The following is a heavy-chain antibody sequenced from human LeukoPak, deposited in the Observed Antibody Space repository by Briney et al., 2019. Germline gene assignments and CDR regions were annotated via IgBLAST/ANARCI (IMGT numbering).Heavy chain of an antibody. CDR2: IKQDGSEK. CDR1: GFTFSSYW. D-gene: IGHD6-19*01. V-gene: IGHV3-7*01. J-gene: IGHJ4*02. Sequence: GGSLRLSCAASGFTFSSYWMSWVRQAPGKGLEWVANIKQDGSEKYYVDSVKGRFTISRDNAKNSLYLQMNSLRAEDTAVYYCARDFSSIAVASDYWGQGTLVTVSS. CDR3: ARDFSSIAVASDY.